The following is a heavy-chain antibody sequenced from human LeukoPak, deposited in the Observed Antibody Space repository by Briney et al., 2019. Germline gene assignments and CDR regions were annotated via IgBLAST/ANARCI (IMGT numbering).Heavy chain of an antibody. D-gene: IGHD4-17*01. V-gene: IGHV3-9*01. CDR1: GFTFDDYA. J-gene: IGHJ4*02. CDR3: AKASYGDNALDY. CDR2: ISWNSGSI. Sequence: PGGSLRLSCAASGFTFDDYAMHWVRQAPGKGLEWVSGISWNSGSIGYADSVKGRFTISRDNAKNSLYLQMSSLRAEDTALYYCAKASYGDNALDYWGQGTLVTVS.